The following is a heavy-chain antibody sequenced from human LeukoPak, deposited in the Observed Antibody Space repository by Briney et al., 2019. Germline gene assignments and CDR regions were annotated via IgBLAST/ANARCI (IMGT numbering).Heavy chain of an antibody. Sequence: GGSLRLSCAASGFTFSTYAMSWVRQAPGKGLEWVSSISNSGDSTFYADSVKGRFTISRDNSKNTLYLQMNGLRAEDTAVYYCATLIQHDYGDYGQDLNTYFDYWGQGTLVTVSS. V-gene: IGHV3-23*01. CDR2: ISNSGDST. CDR1: GFTFSTYA. CDR3: ATLIQHDYGDYGQDLNTYFDY. D-gene: IGHD4-17*01. J-gene: IGHJ4*02.